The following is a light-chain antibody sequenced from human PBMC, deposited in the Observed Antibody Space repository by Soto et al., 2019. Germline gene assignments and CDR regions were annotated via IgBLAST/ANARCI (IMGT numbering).Light chain of an antibody. CDR2: GAS. CDR3: QQYNNWPPVT. J-gene: IGKJ3*01. CDR1: QSVSSN. V-gene: IGKV3-15*01. Sequence: EIVMTQSPATLSVSPGERATLSCRASQSVSSNLAWYQQKPGQAPRLLIYGASIRATGIPARFSGSGSGTEFILTISSLQSEDFAVYYCQQYNNWPPVTFGPGTQVDIK.